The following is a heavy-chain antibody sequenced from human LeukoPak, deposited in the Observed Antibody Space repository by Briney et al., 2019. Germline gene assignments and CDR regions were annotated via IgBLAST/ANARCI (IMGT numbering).Heavy chain of an antibody. CDR2: INHSGST. CDR1: GGSFSGYY. V-gene: IGHV4-34*01. J-gene: IGHJ5*02. CDR3: ARLTGADPWQQRGWFDP. D-gene: IGHD1/OR15-1a*01. Sequence: SETLSLTCAVYGGSFSGYYWSWIRQPPGKGLEWIGEINHSGSTNYNPSLKSRVTISVDTSKNQFSLKLSSVTAADTAVYYCARLTGADPWQQRGWFDPWGQGTLVTVSS.